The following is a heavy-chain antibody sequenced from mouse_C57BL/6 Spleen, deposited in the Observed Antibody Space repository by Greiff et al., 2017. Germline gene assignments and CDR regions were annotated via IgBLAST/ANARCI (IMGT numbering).Heavy chain of an antibody. CDR3: ASDSSGYYYAMDY. D-gene: IGHD3-2*02. CDR2: IWTGGGT. V-gene: IGHV2-9-1*01. CDR1: GFSLTSYA. Sequence: VQLVESGPGLVAPSQSLSITCTVSGFSLTSYAISWVRQPPGKGLEWLGVIWTGGGTNYNSALKSRLSISKDNSKSQVFLKMNSLQTDDTARYYCASDSSGYYYAMDYWGQGTSVTVSS. J-gene: IGHJ4*01.